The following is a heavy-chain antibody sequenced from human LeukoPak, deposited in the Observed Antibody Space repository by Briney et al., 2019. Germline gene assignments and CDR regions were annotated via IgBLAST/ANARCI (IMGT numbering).Heavy chain of an antibody. V-gene: IGHV4-34*01. D-gene: IGHD2-2*01. CDR2: INQSGST. CDR3: ARNIVVVPAAIERDDAFDI. J-gene: IGHJ3*02. Sequence: NPSQTLSLTCAVYGGSFSGYYWSWIRQPPGKGLEWIGEINQSGSTNYNPSLKSRVTISVDTSKNQFSLKLSSVTAADTAVYYCARNIVVVPAAIERDDAFDIWGQGTMVTVSS. CDR1: GGSFSGYY.